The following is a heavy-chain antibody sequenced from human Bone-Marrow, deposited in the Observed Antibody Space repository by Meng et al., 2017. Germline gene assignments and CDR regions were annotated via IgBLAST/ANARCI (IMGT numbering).Heavy chain of an antibody. CDR3: ARARAAYCGGDCYQIDAFDI. CDR1: GYTFTGYY. Sequence: ASVKVSCKASGYTFTGYYMHWVRQAPGQGLEWMGWINPNSGGTNYAQKFQGRVTMTRDTSISTAYMELSRLRSDDTAVYYCARARAAYCGGDCYQIDAFDIWGQGTVVTVSS. V-gene: IGHV1-2*02. J-gene: IGHJ3*02. CDR2: INPNSGGT. D-gene: IGHD2-21*02.